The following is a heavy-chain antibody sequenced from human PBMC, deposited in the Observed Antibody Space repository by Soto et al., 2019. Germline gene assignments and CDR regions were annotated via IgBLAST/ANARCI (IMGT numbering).Heavy chain of an antibody. D-gene: IGHD4-4*01. V-gene: IGHV3-30*18. CDR2: ISYDGSNK. CDR3: AKQGDYMLEYYYYYMDV. CDR1: GFTFSSYG. J-gene: IGHJ6*03. Sequence: QVQLVESGGGVVQPGRSLRLSCAASGFTFSSYGMHWVRQAPGKGLEWVAVISYDGSNKYYADSVKGRFTISRDNSKNTLYLQMNSLRAEDTAVYYCAKQGDYMLEYYYYYMDVWGKGTTVTVSS.